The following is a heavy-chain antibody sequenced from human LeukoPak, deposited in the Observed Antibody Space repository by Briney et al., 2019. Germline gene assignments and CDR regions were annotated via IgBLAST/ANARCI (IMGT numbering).Heavy chain of an antibody. D-gene: IGHD3-10*01. CDR2: MKQDGREK. J-gene: IGHJ4*02. Sequence: GGSLRLSCAASGFTFSDYWMTWVRQAPGKGLEWVANMKQDGREKWYVDSVKGRFTISRDNDKNSLYLQMNSLRAEDTAVYYCARGAGVFDYWGQGTLVTVSS. CDR1: GFTFSDYW. V-gene: IGHV3-7*01. CDR3: ARGAGVFDY.